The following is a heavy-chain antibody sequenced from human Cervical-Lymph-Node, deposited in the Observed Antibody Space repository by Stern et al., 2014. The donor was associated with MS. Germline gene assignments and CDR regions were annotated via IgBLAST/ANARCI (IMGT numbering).Heavy chain of an antibody. CDR2: IHYSGST. D-gene: IGHD3-16*01. J-gene: IGHJ4*02. CDR1: GGSISGAGYY. V-gene: IGHV4-31*03. Sequence: QVQLVESGPGLVKPSQTLSLTCTVSGGSISGAGYYWSWIRQHPGEGLEWIGYIHYSGSTYYNPSLRSRVTISVDTSKNQFSLRLNSVTAADTALYYCARSDRLWGSFDYWGQGTLVTVSS. CDR3: ARSDRLWGSFDY.